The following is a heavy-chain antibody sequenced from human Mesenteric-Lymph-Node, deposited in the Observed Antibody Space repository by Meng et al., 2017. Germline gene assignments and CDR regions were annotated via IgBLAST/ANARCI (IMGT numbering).Heavy chain of an antibody. V-gene: IGHV4-34*01. CDR2: VSHGGTT. Sequence: QVQLQQWGAGLLKPSETLSLTCAVYGGSFSTYYWNWIRQSPGKGLEWIGEVSHGGTTNYNPSLKSLVSISVDTSSNQFSLELTSVTAADTAVYYCATLGLGWSGFDFWGQGTLVTVSS. CDR3: ATLGLGWSGFDF. CDR1: GGSFSTYY. D-gene: IGHD6-19*01. J-gene: IGHJ4*02.